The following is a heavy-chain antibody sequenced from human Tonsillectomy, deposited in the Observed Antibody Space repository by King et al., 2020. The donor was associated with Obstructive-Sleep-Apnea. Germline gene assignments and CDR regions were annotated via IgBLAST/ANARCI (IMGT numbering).Heavy chain of an antibody. Sequence: VQLVESGGGLVQPGGSLRLSCAASGFTFSSYAMSWVRQAPGKGLEWVSAISGSGDSTYYADSVKGRFTISRDNSKNTLYLQMNSLRAEDTAVYYCANGVYFGGNCGGDCYPPFDYWGQGTLVTVSS. J-gene: IGHJ4*02. CDR3: ANGVYFGGNCGGDCYPPFDY. V-gene: IGHV3-23*04. CDR1: GFTFSSYA. CDR2: ISGSGDST. D-gene: IGHD2-21*02.